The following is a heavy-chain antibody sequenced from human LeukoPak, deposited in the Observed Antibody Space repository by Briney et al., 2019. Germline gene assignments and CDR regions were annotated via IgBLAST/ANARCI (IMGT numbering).Heavy chain of an antibody. J-gene: IGHJ4*02. D-gene: IGHD3-9*01. CDR3: ARFYDILTGIDYFDY. CDR2: ISSSSSTI. CDR1: GFTFSSYS. V-gene: IGHV3-48*04. Sequence: GGSLRLSCAASGFTFSSYSMNWVRQAPGKGLEWVSYISSSSSTIYYADSVKGRFTISRDNAKNSLYLQMNSLRAEDTAVYYCARFYDILTGIDYFDYWGQGTLVTVSS.